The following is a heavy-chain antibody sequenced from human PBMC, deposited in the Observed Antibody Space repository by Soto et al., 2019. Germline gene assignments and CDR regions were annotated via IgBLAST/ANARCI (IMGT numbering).Heavy chain of an antibody. CDR1: GFTVSSNY. V-gene: IGHV3-53*01. D-gene: IGHD6-19*01. CDR2: IYRGGST. J-gene: IGHJ4*02. CDR3: ARSGSSGWADFDY. Sequence: EVQLVESGGGLIQPGGSLRLSCAASGFTVSSNYMSWVRQAPGKGLEWVSVIYRGGSTYYADSVKGRFTISRDNSKNTLYLQINSLRAEDTAVYYCARSGSSGWADFDYWGQGTLVTVSS.